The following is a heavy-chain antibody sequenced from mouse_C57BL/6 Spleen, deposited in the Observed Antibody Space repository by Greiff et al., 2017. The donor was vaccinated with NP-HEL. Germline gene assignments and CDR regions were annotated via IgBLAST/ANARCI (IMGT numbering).Heavy chain of an antibody. V-gene: IGHV1-39*01. J-gene: IGHJ2*01. CDR1: GYSFTDYD. CDR2: INPNYGTT. D-gene: IGHD1-1*01. CDR3: ARTGDYGSSYGYFDY. Sequence: VQLQQSGPELVKPGASVKISCKASGYSFTDYDMNWVKQSNGKSLEWIGVINPNYGTTSYNQKFKGKATLTVDKSSSTAYMQLNSRTSEDSAVYYCARTGDYGSSYGYFDYWGQGTTLTVSS.